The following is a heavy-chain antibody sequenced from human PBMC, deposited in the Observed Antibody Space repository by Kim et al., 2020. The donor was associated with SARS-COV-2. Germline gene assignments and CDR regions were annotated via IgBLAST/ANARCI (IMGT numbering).Heavy chain of an antibody. Sequence: SETRSLTCTVSGGSISRYYWSWIRQSPGKGLEGIGYIYNSGSTNYNPPLKSRFTISVDTSKTHFSLQLSSVTPADTAVYFCQIQSGSSPICYSFDYLGQG. CDR2: IYNSGST. D-gene: IGHD2-2*02. V-gene: IGHV4-59*08. CDR1: GGSISRYY. CDR3: QIQSGSSPICYSFDY. J-gene: IGHJ4*02.